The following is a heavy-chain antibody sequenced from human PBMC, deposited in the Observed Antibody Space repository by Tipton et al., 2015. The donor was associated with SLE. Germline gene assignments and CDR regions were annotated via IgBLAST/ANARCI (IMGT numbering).Heavy chain of an antibody. CDR1: GGSISNYY. J-gene: IGHJ4*02. D-gene: IGHD5-12*01. Sequence: PGLVKPSETLSLTCTVSGGSISNYYWSWIRQPPGKGLEWIGYMYDSGSTTYNPSLKSRVTISVDASKNQFSLKLSSVTAADTAAYYCARRLTRYSGYDYFDYWGQGTLVTVSS. CDR3: ARRLTRYSGYDYFDY. V-gene: IGHV4-59*08. CDR2: MYDSGST.